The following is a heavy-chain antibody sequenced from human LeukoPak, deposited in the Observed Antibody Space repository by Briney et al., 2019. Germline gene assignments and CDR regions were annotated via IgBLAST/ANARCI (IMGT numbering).Heavy chain of an antibody. CDR1: GGSISSYY. D-gene: IGHD1-26*01. V-gene: IGHV4-4*07. Sequence: SETLSLTCTVSGGSISSYYWCWSRQPAGTGLELIGRIYTCGSTNYNPSLKSRVTMSVDTSKNQFSLKLSSVTAADTAVYCARVSASGSYYASAFDAFDIWGQGTMVTVSS. CDR3: ARVSASGSYYASAFDAFDI. CDR2: IYTCGST. J-gene: IGHJ3*02.